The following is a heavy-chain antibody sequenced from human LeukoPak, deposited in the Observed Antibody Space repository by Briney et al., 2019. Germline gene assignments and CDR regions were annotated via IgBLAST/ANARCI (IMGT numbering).Heavy chain of an antibody. Sequence: GGSLRLSCVASGFTFSSYGMHWVRQAPGKGLEWVAVISYDGSNKYYADSVKGRFTISRDNSKNTLYLQMNSLRAEDTAVYYCAKDSRSGSYYNYWGQGTLVTVSS. V-gene: IGHV3-30*18. J-gene: IGHJ4*02. CDR1: GFTFSSYG. CDR3: AKDSRSGSYYNY. D-gene: IGHD1-26*01. CDR2: ISYDGSNK.